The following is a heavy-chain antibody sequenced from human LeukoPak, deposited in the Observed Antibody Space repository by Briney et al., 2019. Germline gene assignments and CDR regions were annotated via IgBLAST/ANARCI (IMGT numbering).Heavy chain of an antibody. D-gene: IGHD4-23*01. CDR3: ATGAVVYEY. J-gene: IGHJ4*02. V-gene: IGHV1-24*01. CDR1: GSTLTEIS. Sequence: ASVKVSCKVSGSTLTEISIDWVRQAPGKGLECMGTFGPQVGETIHAHNLQGRLKMTADTSTDTAYMEVTSLQSEDTAVYYCATGAVVYEYWGQGTLVTVSS. CDR2: FGPQVGET.